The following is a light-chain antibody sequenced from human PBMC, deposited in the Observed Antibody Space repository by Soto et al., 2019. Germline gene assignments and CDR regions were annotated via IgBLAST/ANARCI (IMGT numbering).Light chain of an antibody. V-gene: IGLV2-14*01. CDR3: SSYTSRSTL. Sequence: QSPLTQAAWVSGSRGQSITISCTGTINDVGGYDYVSWYQQEPGKAPKVIIYEVSNRPSGVSDRFSGYKSGNMASLTISGLQAADEADYHCSSYTSRSTLFGTGTKVTVL. J-gene: IGLJ1*01. CDR2: EVS. CDR1: INDVGGYDY.